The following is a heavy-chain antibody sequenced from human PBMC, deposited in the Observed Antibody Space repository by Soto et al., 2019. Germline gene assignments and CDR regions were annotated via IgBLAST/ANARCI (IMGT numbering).Heavy chain of an antibody. J-gene: IGHJ4*02. CDR2: RYYSEST. CDR3: ARTKCSGGSCYSWSLDY. V-gene: IGHV4-31*03. Sequence: KTSETLSLTCTVSGGSITTGGYYWSWIRQLPGKGLEWIGHRYYSESTYYNPSLKSRVSISLDTSKNQFSLKLSFVTAADTAMYYCARTKCSGGSCYSWSLDYWGQGPPVTVSS. CDR1: GGSITTGGYY. D-gene: IGHD2-15*01.